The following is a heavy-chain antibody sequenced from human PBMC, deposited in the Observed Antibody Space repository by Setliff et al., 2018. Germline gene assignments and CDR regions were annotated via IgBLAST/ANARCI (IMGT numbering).Heavy chain of an antibody. CDR2: IDPSGNT. J-gene: IGHJ6*03. Sequence: SETLSLTCTVSGDSISSGINYWSWIRQPAGKGLEWIGHIDPSGNTNYNPSLKSRVTISGDTSQNYFSLKLTSVTEADTAVYYCARGPPGYYYYMNVWGKGTTVTVSS. CDR1: GDSISSGINY. CDR3: ARGPPGYYYYMNV. V-gene: IGHV4-61*09.